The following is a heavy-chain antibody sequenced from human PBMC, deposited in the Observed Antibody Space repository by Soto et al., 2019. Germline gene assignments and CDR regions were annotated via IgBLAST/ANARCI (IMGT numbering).Heavy chain of an antibody. CDR2: IKQDGSEK. V-gene: IGHV3-7*03. D-gene: IGHD5-18*01. CDR3: AKLNTAMVPWYYFDY. J-gene: IGHJ4*02. Sequence: LRLSCAASGFTFSSYWMSWVRQAPGKGLEWVANIKQDGSEKYYVDSVKGRFTISRDNSKNTLYLQMNSLRAEDTAVYYCAKLNTAMVPWYYFDYWGQGTLVTVSS. CDR1: GFTFSSYW.